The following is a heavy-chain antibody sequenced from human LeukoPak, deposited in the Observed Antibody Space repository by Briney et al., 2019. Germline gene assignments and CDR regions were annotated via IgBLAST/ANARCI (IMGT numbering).Heavy chain of an antibody. CDR3: ARESPSLRTTVTTSYYYYGMDV. J-gene: IGHJ6*02. Sequence: GGSLRLSCAASGFTFSSYGMHWVRQAPGKGLEWVAVISYDGSNKYYADSVKGRFTISRDNSKNTLYLQMNSLRAEDTAVYYCARESPSLRTTVTTSYYYYGMDVWGQGTTVTVSS. V-gene: IGHV3-30*03. D-gene: IGHD4-17*01. CDR2: ISYDGSNK. CDR1: GFTFSSYG.